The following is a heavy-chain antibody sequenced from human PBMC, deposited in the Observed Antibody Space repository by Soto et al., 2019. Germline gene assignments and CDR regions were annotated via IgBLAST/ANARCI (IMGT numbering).Heavy chain of an antibody. CDR1: GYTFTSYG. Sequence: ASVKVSCKASGYTFTSYGISGVRQAPGQGLEWMGWTSAYNGNTNYAQKLQGRVTMTTDTSTSTVYMELRSLRSDDTAVYYCARDSCSSTGCYISDYWGQGTLVTVSS. D-gene: IGHD2-2*02. V-gene: IGHV1-18*01. CDR3: ARDSCSSTGCYISDY. J-gene: IGHJ4*02. CDR2: TSAYNGNT.